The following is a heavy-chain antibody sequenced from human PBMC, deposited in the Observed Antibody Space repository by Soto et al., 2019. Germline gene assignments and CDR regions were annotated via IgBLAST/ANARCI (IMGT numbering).Heavy chain of an antibody. D-gene: IGHD2-15*01. CDR3: VREGYCSGGICYPFYYYGMDV. CDR1: GGSISSGDYY. Sequence: SETLSLTCTVSGGSISSGDYYWSWIRQAPGKGLEWIGYIYYSGSTHYNPSLKSRVTISIDTSKNQFSLKLSSVTAADRAVYYCVREGYCSGGICYPFYYYGMDVWGQGTTVTVSS. CDR2: IYYSGST. V-gene: IGHV4-30-4*01. J-gene: IGHJ6*02.